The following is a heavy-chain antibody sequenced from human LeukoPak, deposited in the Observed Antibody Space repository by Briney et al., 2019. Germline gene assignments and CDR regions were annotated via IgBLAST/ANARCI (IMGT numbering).Heavy chain of an antibody. CDR1: GGSISSGDYY. D-gene: IGHD3-3*01. Sequence: SETLSLTCTVSGGSISSGDYYWSWIRQPPGKGLEWIGYIYYSGSTYYNPSLKSRVTISVDESRNHFSLKLSSVTAADTAVYYCAREYNFWSDYTGNRGPYYYGLDVWGQGTTVTVSS. CDR2: IYYSGST. V-gene: IGHV4-30-4*01. J-gene: IGHJ6*02. CDR3: AREYNFWSDYTGNRGPYYYGLDV.